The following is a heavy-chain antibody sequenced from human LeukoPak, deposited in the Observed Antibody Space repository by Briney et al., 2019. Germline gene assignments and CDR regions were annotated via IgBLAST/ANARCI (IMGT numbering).Heavy chain of an antibody. D-gene: IGHD6-19*01. CDR2: ISGNGDNT. J-gene: IGHJ4*02. Sequence: GGSLRLSCAASGFTFDDYAMLWVRQAPGKGLEWVSLISGNGDNTYYADSVKGRFTISRDNSKKSLYLQMNSLRTEDTAFYYCAKGGRGWSGHYWGQGTLVTVSS. CDR3: AKGGRGWSGHY. V-gene: IGHV3-43*02. CDR1: GFTFDDYA.